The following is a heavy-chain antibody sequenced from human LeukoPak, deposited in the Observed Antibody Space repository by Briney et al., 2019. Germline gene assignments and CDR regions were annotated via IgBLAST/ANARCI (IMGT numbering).Heavy chain of an antibody. CDR1: GFTFSSYA. Sequence: GGSLRLSCAASGFTFSSYAMSWVRQAPGKGLEWVGFIRSKAYGGTTEYAASVKGRFTISRDDSKSIAYLQMNSLKTEDTAVYYCTRDGPMMSNYDILTGEDYWGQGTLVTVSS. CDR2: IRSKAYGGTT. V-gene: IGHV3-49*04. D-gene: IGHD3-9*01. CDR3: TRDGPMMSNYDILTGEDY. J-gene: IGHJ4*02.